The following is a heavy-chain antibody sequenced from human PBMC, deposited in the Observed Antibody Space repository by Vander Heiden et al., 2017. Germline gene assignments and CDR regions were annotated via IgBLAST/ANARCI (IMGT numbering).Heavy chain of an antibody. Sequence: EVQLAESGGGLVQPGGSLRLSCAASGFTFSNYWMHWVRQAPGKGLVWVSRIDSDGSSTSYADSVKGRFTISRDNAKNRVYLQMNSLSAEDTAVYYCVRDSPPFTPWGQGTLVTVSS. CDR2: IDSDGSST. CDR1: GFTFSNYW. CDR3: VRDSPPFTP. D-gene: IGHD3-3*02. J-gene: IGHJ5*02. V-gene: IGHV3-74*01.